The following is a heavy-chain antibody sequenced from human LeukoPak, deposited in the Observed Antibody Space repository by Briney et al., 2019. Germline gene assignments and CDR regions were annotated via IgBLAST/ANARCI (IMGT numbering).Heavy chain of an antibody. Sequence: GGSLRLSCATSGFVFSDYGIHWVRQAPGKGLEWVAFIRYDGSDPNYPDSVKGRFTISRDNSKNMVQLQMNSLRVEDTAVYYCAKGIQPSDKNGFDMWGQGTMVTVSS. CDR3: AKGIQPSDKNGFDM. V-gene: IGHV3-30*02. D-gene: IGHD5-18*01. CDR1: GFVFSDYG. CDR2: IRYDGSDP. J-gene: IGHJ3*02.